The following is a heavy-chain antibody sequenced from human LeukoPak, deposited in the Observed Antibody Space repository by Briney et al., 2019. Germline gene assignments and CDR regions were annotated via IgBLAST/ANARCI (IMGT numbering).Heavy chain of an antibody. CDR2: MKANSGDT. Sequence: GASVEVSCTASGYTFGNYEINWVRQAPGQGLEWMGWMKANSGDTGYPEKFRGRGTMTRDTSVSTAYIELNSLRSEDTAVYYCARGNCSGHACYTADFLQHWGQGTLITVSS. V-gene: IGHV1-8*01. CDR3: ARGNCSGHACYTADFLQH. D-gene: IGHD2-15*01. J-gene: IGHJ1*01. CDR1: GYTFGNYE.